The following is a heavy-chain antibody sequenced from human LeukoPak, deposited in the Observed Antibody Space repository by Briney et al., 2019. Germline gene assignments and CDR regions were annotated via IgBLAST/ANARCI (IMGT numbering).Heavy chain of an antibody. V-gene: IGHV3-7*03. J-gene: IGHJ2*01. D-gene: IGHD3-9*01. CDR2: IKPDGSEK. CDR3: AKELHYDILTGYYTHRSRYFDL. CDR1: GFTFSGYW. Sequence: GSLRLSCAASGFTFSGYWMSWVRQAPGKGLEWVANIKPDGSEKFSVDSVKGRFTISRDNAKNSLYLQMNSLRAEDTALYYCAKELHYDILTGYYTHRSRYFDLWGRGTLVTVSS.